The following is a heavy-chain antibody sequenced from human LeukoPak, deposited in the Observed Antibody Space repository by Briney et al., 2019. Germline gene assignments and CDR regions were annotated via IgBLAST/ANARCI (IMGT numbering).Heavy chain of an antibody. V-gene: IGHV4-4*07. CDR1: GGSISSYY. CDR3: AGSVVTMVRGVILPPDY. J-gene: IGHJ4*02. Sequence: SETLSLTCTVSGGSISSYYWSWIRQPAGKGLEWIGRIYTSGSTNYNPSLKSRVTMSVDTSKNQFSLKLSSVTAADTAVYYCAGSVVTMVRGVILPPDYWGQGTLVTVSS. CDR2: IYTSGST. D-gene: IGHD3-10*01.